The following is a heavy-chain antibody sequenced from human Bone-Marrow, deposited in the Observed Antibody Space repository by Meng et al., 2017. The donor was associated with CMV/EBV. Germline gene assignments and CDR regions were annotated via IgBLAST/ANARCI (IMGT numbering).Heavy chain of an antibody. V-gene: IGHV1-69*04. Sequence: SVKVSCKASGYTFTSYGISWVRQAPGQGLEGMGRIIPILGIANYAQKFKGRVTITADKSTSTAYMELSSLRSEDTAVYYCASTKGYCSSTSCYMGPKYYYYGMDVWGQGTTVTVSS. J-gene: IGHJ6*02. CDR3: ASTKGYCSSTSCYMGPKYYYYGMDV. CDR1: GYTFTSYG. CDR2: IIPILGIA. D-gene: IGHD2-2*02.